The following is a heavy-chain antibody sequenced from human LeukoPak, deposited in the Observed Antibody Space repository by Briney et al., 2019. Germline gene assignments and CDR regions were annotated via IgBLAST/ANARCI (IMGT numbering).Heavy chain of an antibody. Sequence: QPGGFLRLSCAASGFTFSSYAMSWVRQAPGKGLEWVSAISGSGGSTYYADSVKGRFTISRHNSKNTLYLQMNSLRAEDTAVYYCAKSLAARPGLDAFDIWGQGTMVTVSS. CDR3: AKSLAARPGLDAFDI. CDR1: GFTFSSYA. V-gene: IGHV3-23*01. J-gene: IGHJ3*02. CDR2: ISGSGGST. D-gene: IGHD6-6*01.